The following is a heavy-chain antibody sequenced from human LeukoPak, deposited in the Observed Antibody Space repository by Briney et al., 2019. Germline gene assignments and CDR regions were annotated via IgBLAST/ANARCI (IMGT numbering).Heavy chain of an antibody. D-gene: IGHD3-22*01. CDR1: GFTFSSYW. J-gene: IGHJ1*01. CDR3: ARISSGYSTEYFHH. CDR2: IKQDGSEG. Sequence: GGSLRLSCAASGFTFSSYWMSWVRQAPGKGLEWVANIKQDGSEGYYVDSVKGRFTISRDNAKSSLYLQMNSLRAEDTAVYYCARISSGYSTEYFHHWSQGTLVTVSS. V-gene: IGHV3-7*01.